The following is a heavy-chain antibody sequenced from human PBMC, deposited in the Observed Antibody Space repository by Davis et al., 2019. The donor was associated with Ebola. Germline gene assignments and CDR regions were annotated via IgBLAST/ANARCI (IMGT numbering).Heavy chain of an antibody. V-gene: IGHV1-8*01. CDR2: MNPNSGNT. D-gene: IGHD4-17*01. J-gene: IGHJ3*02. CDR1: GYTFTSYD. CDR3: ARNHHGDYDAFDI. Sequence: ASVKVSCKASGYTFTSYDINWVRQATGQGLEWMGWMNPNSGNTGYAQKFQGRVTMTRNTSINTAYMELSSLRSEDTAVYYCARNHHGDYDAFDIWGQGTMVTVSS.